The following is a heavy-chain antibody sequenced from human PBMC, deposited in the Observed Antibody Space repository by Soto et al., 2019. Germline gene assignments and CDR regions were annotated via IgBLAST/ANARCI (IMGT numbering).Heavy chain of an antibody. D-gene: IGHD3-22*01. CDR3: ARLKITMIVVGPFDY. J-gene: IGHJ4*02. CDR1: GFTVSSNY. Sequence: GGSLRLSCAASGFTVSSNYMSWVRQAPGKGLEWVSVIYSGGSTYYADSVKGRFTISRDNSKNTLYLQMNSLRAEDTAVYYCARLKITMIVVGPFDYWGQGTLVTVSS. CDR2: IYSGGST. V-gene: IGHV3-53*01.